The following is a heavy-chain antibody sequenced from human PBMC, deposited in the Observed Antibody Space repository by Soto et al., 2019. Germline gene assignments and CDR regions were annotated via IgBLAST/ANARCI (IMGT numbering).Heavy chain of an antibody. CDR2: IKQDGSEI. J-gene: IGHJ4*02. D-gene: IGHD2-21*02. V-gene: IGHV3-7*03. Sequence: GGSLRLSCSASGFTFNSYWMSWVRQAPGKGLEWVANIKQDGSEIYYGGSVKGRFTISRDNTINSVYLHINTLSADDTAVYYCARDIFYGGDSDYWGQGTLVTVSS. CDR3: ARDIFYGGDSDY. CDR1: GFTFNSYW.